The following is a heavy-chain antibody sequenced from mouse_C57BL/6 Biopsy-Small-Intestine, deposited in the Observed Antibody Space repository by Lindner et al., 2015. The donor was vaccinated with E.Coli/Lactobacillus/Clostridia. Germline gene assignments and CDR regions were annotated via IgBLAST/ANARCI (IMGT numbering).Heavy chain of an antibody. CDR2: INPSSGYT. V-gene: IGHV1-7*01. CDR3: ARNDYDHYYAMDY. Sequence: VQLQESGAELAKPGASVKLSCKASGYTFTSYWIHWVKQRPGQSLEWIGYINPSSGYTNYNQIFKDKATLTADKSSSTAYMQLSSLTYEDSAVYYCARNDYDHYYAMDYWGQGTSVTVSS. J-gene: IGHJ4*01. CDR1: GYTFTSYW. D-gene: IGHD2-4*01.